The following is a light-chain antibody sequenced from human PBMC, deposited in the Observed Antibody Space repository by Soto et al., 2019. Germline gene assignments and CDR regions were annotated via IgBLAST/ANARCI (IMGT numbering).Light chain of an antibody. Sequence: QSVLTQPASVSGSPGQSITISCTGTSNDVGGNNYVSWYQQHPDKAPKLVIYEVSNRPSGVSNRFAGSKSDSTASLTISGLLAEDEADYYCSSYSSRKTRVFGTGTKVTVL. CDR3: SSYSSRKTRV. J-gene: IGLJ1*01. V-gene: IGLV2-14*01. CDR2: EVS. CDR1: SNDVGGNNY.